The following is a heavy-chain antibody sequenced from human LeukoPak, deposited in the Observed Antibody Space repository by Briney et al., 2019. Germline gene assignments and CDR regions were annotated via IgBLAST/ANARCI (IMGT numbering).Heavy chain of an antibody. CDR1: GFTFSLYN. D-gene: IGHD4-11*01. CDR2: ISGSDNYI. Sequence: GGSLRLPCVASGFTFSLYNMNWVRQAPGKGLEWVSSISGSDNYIFYADSVKGRFTISRDNAKNSLFLQMDSLRAEDTAVYYCARDEGLPAEYFQHWGQGTLVTVSS. CDR3: ARDEGLPAEYFQH. V-gene: IGHV3-21*01. J-gene: IGHJ1*01.